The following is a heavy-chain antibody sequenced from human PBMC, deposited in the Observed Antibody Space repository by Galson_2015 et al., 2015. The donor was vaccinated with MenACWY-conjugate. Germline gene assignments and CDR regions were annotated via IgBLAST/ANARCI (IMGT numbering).Heavy chain of an antibody. V-gene: IGHV2-5*02. CDR1: GFSLSTSGVG. CDR3: ARIRVAAAGNYYYGMDV. J-gene: IGHJ6*02. CDR2: IYWDDDK. Sequence: PALVKPTQTLTLTCTFSGFSLSTSGVGVGWIRQPPGKALEWLALIYWDDDKRYSPSLKSRLTISKDTSKSQVVLTMTNMGPVDTATYYCARIRVAAAGNYYYGMDVWGQGTTVTVSS. D-gene: IGHD6-13*01.